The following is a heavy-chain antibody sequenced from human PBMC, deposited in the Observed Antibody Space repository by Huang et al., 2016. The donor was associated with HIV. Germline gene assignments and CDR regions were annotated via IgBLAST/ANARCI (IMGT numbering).Heavy chain of an antibody. CDR2: ISNEGSNN. J-gene: IGHJ3*02. V-gene: IGHV3-30-3*01. CDR1: GFPFNNLA. Sequence: QVQLVESGGGVVQPGRSLRLSCAASGFPFNNLAMHWVRQAPGKWLDWGAVISNEGSNNYYADSVKGRFTISRDSSKSTLLLHMTSLRTEDTAVYYCARAKDTWDAYDIWGQGTMVIVSS. CDR3: ARAKDTWDAYDI. D-gene: IGHD5-18*01.